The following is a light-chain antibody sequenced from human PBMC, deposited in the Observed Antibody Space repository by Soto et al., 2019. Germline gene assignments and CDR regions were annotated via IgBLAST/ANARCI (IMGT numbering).Light chain of an antibody. CDR2: GNN. V-gene: IGLV1-40*01. CDR1: SSNIGANYD. CDR3: QSYDSTLSARYV. Sequence: QSVLTQPPSVSGAPGQRVTISCTGSSSNIGANYDVHWYQHRPGTAPKLLIFGNNNRPSGVPDRFSGSKSGTSASLANTGLQAEDEGDYYCQSYDSTLSARYVFGTGTKLTVL. J-gene: IGLJ1*01.